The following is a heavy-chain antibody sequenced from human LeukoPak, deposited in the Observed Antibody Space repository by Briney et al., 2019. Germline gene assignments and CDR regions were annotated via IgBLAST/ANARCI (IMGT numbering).Heavy chain of an antibody. J-gene: IGHJ6*04. Sequence: GGSLRLSCAAAGFTVGSYGMHWVRQAPGKGLEWVAVIWYDGSNKYYADSVKGRFTISRDNSKNTLYLQMNSLRAEDTAMYYCARVLGRYFDWPSPYGMDVWGKGTTVTVSS. V-gene: IGHV3-33*01. CDR3: ARVLGRYFDWPSPYGMDV. CDR1: GFTVGSYG. CDR2: IWYDGSNK. D-gene: IGHD3-9*01.